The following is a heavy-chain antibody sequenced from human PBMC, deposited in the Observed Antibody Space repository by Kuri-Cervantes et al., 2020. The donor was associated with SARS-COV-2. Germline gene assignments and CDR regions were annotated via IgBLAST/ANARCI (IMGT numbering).Heavy chain of an antibody. Sequence: SETLSLTCTVSGGSISSSSYYWGWIRQPPGKGLEWIGNIYYSGRTYCSPSLKSRVTISVDTSKNQFSLKLTSVTAADTAVYYCARGTRRQWELLLYWGQGTLVTVSS. CDR1: GGSISSSSYY. CDR2: IYYSGRT. CDR3: ARGTRRQWELLLY. V-gene: IGHV4-39*07. J-gene: IGHJ4*02. D-gene: IGHD1-26*01.